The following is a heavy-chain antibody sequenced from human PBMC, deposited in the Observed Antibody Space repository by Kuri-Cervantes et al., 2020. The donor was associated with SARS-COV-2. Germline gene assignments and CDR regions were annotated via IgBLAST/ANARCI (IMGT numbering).Heavy chain of an antibody. CDR1: GGSFSNFY. CDR2: LDHSGRA. Sequence: SETLSLTCAVYGGSFSNFYWSWIRQPPGKGLEWIGELDHSGRANYNPSPKSRVTISVDRSRNQFSLKLTSVTAADTAVYYCARASTSIYGVLIALFSSNAFDVWGQGTMVTVSS. D-gene: IGHD3-3*02. V-gene: IGHV4-34*01. CDR3: ARASTSIYGVLIALFSSNAFDV. J-gene: IGHJ3*01.